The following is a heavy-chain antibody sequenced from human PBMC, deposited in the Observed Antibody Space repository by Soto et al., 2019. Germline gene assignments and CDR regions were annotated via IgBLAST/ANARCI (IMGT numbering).Heavy chain of an antibody. CDR3: AKDMGGFGVVIMSYYYGMDV. CDR1: GFTFDDYA. V-gene: IGHV3-9*01. Sequence: GGSLRLSCAASGFTFDDYAMHWVRQAPGKGLEWVSGISWNSGSIGYADSVKGRFTISRDNAKNSLYLQMNSLRAEDTALYYCAKDMGGFGVVIMSYYYGMDVWGQGTTVSVSS. CDR2: ISWNSGSI. D-gene: IGHD3-3*01. J-gene: IGHJ6*02.